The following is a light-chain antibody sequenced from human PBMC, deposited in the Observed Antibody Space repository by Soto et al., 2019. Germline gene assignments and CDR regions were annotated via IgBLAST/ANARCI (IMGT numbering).Light chain of an antibody. CDR1: QSVSSN. CDR3: QQYNNWPPYRT. CDR2: GAS. Sequence: EIVMTQSPATLSVSPGERATLSCRASQSVSSNLAWYQQKPGQAPRLLIYGASTRATGIPARFSGSGSGTEYTLAISNLQFEDFAIYFWQQYNNWPPYRTFGQGTKVEIK. V-gene: IGKV3-15*01. J-gene: IGKJ1*01.